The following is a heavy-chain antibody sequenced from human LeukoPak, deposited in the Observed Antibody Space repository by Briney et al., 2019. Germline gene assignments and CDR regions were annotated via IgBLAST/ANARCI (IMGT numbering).Heavy chain of an antibody. CDR1: GGSISTYY. V-gene: IGHV4-59*01. CDR2: IYHSGST. D-gene: IGHD6-6*01. J-gene: IGHJ1*01. Sequence: SETLSLTYTVSGGSISTYYWNWIRQPPGKGLEWIGYIYHSGSTNYNPSLQSRVTISVDTSKNQFSPNLNSVTAADTAVYYCARGGAARLHFQNWGQGTLVTVSS. CDR3: ARGGAARLHFQN.